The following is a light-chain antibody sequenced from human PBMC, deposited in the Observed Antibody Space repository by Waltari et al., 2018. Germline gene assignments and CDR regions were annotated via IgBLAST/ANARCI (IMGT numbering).Light chain of an antibody. CDR2: WAP. V-gene: IGKV4-1*01. J-gene: IGKJ1*01. CDR1: QSVLYSSNSRNY. CDR3: QQYYSAPRT. Sequence: DIVMTQSPDSLAVSLGERATINCKSSQSVLYSSNSRNYLAWFQQKPGQPPKLVIYWAPTRESGVPDRFSGSGSGTDFTLTISSLQAEDVAIYYCQQYYSAPRTFGQGTKVEIK.